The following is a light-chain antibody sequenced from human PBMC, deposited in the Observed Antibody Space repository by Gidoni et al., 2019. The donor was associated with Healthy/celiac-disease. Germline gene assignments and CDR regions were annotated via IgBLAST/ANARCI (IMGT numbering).Light chain of an antibody. CDR2: GKN. CDR3: NSRDSSGNHVV. Sequence: SSELTQDPAVSVALGQTVRITCQGDRLRSYYASWYKQKPGQAPVLVIYGKNNRPPGIPDRFSGSSSGNTASLTITGAQAEDEADYYCNSRDSSGNHVVFGGGTKLTVL. V-gene: IGLV3-19*01. J-gene: IGLJ2*01. CDR1: RLRSYY.